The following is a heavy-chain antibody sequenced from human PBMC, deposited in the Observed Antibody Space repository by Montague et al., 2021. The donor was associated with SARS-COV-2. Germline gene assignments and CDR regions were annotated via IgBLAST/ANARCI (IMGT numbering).Heavy chain of an antibody. Sequence: PALVKPTQTLTLTCTFSGFSLSTSGMCVSWIRQPPGKVLEWLARIDWDDDKYYSTSLKTRLTISKDTSKNQVVLTMTNMDPVDTATYYCARIPYDILTGLIYGKGVWGQGTTVTVSS. CDR3: ARIPYDILTGLIYGKGV. D-gene: IGHD3-9*01. V-gene: IGHV2-70*11. J-gene: IGHJ6*02. CDR1: GFSLSTSGMC. CDR2: IDWDDDK.